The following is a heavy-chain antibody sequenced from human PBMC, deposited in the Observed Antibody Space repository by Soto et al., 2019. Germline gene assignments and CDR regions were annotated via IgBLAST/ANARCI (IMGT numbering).Heavy chain of an antibody. V-gene: IGHV3-23*01. D-gene: IGHD4-17*01. J-gene: IGHJ6*03. Sequence: GGCRRLSFAASVFTFANTAMTSVRQTPGKGLEGVSTISGSGESTYYPDSVKGRFTISRDNCKNTLYLQMSSLRAEDTAIYYCAREGRETTVTHYYYYYMDVRGPGTTVTVPS. CDR2: ISGSGEST. CDR1: VFTFANTA. CDR3: AREGRETTVTHYYYYYMDV.